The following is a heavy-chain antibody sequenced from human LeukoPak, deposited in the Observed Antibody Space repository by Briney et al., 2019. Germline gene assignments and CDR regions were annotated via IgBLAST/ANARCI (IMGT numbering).Heavy chain of an antibody. CDR1: GFTFTSYA. CDR2: ISGSGGST. D-gene: IGHD2-2*01. CDR3: AKDLPKSRGVVVPAAMRGFDY. J-gene: IGHJ4*02. Sequence: GGSLRLSCAASGFTFTSYAMTWVRQAPGKGLEWVSAISGSGGSTYYADSVKGQFTISRDNSKNTLYLQMNSLRAEDTAVYYCAKDLPKSRGVVVPAAMRGFDYWGQGTLVTVSS. V-gene: IGHV3-23*01.